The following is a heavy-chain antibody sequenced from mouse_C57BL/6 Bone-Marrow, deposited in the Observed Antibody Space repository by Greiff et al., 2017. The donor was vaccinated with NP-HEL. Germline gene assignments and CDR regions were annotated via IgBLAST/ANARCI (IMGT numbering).Heavy chain of an antibody. CDR2: IYPGSGNT. CDR1: GYTFTDYY. CDR3: ASGALPYYFDY. Sequence: QVQLKQSGAELVRPGASVKLSCKASGYTFTDYYINWVKQRPGQGLEWIARIYPGSGNTYYNEKFKGKATLTAEKSSSTAYMQLSSLTSEDSAVYFCASGALPYYFDYWGQGTTLTVSS. J-gene: IGHJ2*01. V-gene: IGHV1-76*01.